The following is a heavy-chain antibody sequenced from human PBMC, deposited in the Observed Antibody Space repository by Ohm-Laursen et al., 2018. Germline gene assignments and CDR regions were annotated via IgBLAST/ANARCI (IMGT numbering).Heavy chain of an antibody. CDR3: ARRGHAFDI. Sequence: SDTLSLTCAVYGGSFSGYYWNWIRQPPGKGLEWIGEINHSRSTKYNSSFKSRVTISVDTSKNQFSLKLSSVTAADTAVYYCARRGHAFDIRGQGTMVTVSS. J-gene: IGHJ3*02. CDR1: GGSFSGYY. V-gene: IGHV4-34*01. CDR2: INHSRST.